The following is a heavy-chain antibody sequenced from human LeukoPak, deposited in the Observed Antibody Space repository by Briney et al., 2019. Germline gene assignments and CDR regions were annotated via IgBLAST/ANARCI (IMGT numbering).Heavy chain of an antibody. CDR3: ARAPSSYYGSGSLDY. J-gene: IGHJ4*02. Sequence: SETLSLTCTVSGGSISSYFWSWIRQPPGRGLEWIGYIYYSGSTNYNPSLKSRVTISVDTSKNQFSLRLSSVTAADTAVYYCARAPSSYYGSGSLDYWGQGTLVTVSS. V-gene: IGHV4-59*01. CDR1: GGSISSYF. D-gene: IGHD3-10*01. CDR2: IYYSGST.